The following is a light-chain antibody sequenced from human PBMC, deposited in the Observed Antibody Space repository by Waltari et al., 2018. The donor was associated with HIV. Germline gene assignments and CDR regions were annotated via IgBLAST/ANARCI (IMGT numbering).Light chain of an antibody. CDR1: QNVITN. CDR2: GAS. V-gene: IGKV3-15*01. CDR3: QQYNGWPRT. J-gene: IGKJ1*01. Sequence: ILMTQSPATLSVSPGQRVTLSCRASQNVITNLAWYQQKPRQAPSLLIYGASTRASGIPARFTGGGSGSDFTLTINSLQSEDCGLYYCQQYNGWPRTFGQGTKV.